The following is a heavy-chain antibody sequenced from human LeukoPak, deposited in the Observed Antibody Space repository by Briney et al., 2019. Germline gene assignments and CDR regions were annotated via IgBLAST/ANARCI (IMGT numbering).Heavy chain of an antibody. CDR2: INQDGTEK. Sequence: GGSLRLSCAASGFTFSSYAMSWVRQLPGKGLEWVANINQDGTEKYYVDSVKGRFTISRDNAKNSLDLQMNSLRVEDTGIYYCVKVAKYYYGSETYYFFEHWGQGTPVTASS. V-gene: IGHV3-7*01. J-gene: IGHJ4*02. CDR1: GFTFSSYA. CDR3: VKVAKYYYGSETYYFFEH. D-gene: IGHD3-10*01.